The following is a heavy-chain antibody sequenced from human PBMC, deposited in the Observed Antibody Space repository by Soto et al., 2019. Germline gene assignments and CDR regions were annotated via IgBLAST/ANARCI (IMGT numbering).Heavy chain of an antibody. Sequence: GGSLRLSCAACGFTFSSYGTHWVRQAPGKGLEWVAVISYDGSNKYYADSVKGRFTISRDNSKNTLYLQMNSLRAEDTAVYYCAKGHYDFWSGYYPWYFDYWGQGTLVTVSS. CDR2: ISYDGSNK. CDR3: AKGHYDFWSGYYPWYFDY. J-gene: IGHJ4*02. CDR1: GFTFSSYG. V-gene: IGHV3-30*18. D-gene: IGHD3-3*01.